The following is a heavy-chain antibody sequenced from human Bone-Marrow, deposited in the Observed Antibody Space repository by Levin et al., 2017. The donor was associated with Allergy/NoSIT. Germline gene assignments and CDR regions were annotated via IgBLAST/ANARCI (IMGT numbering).Heavy chain of an antibody. J-gene: IGHJ5*02. CDR3: ARGSSWYRYWFDP. CDR1: GFTFSSYS. D-gene: IGHD6-13*01. Sequence: PGGSLRLSCAASGFTFSSYSMNWVRQAPGKGLEWVSSISSSSSYIYYADSVKGRFTISRDNAKNSLYLQMNSLRAEDTAVYYCARGSSWYRYWFDPWGQGTLVTVSS. V-gene: IGHV3-21*01. CDR2: ISSSSSYI.